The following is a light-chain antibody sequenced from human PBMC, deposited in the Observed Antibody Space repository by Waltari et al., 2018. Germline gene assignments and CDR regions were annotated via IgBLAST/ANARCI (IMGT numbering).Light chain of an antibody. CDR3: QQYGRSPYT. CDR1: QTVTSNS. Sequence: EIVLTQSPGTLSLSPGESATLSCKASQTVTSNSLAWYQQRPGQAPRILIYDSSIRATGIPDRFSGGGSGTDFTLTISRLEPEDFAVYHCQQYGRSPYTFGQGTKLEIK. CDR2: DSS. V-gene: IGKV3-20*01. J-gene: IGKJ2*01.